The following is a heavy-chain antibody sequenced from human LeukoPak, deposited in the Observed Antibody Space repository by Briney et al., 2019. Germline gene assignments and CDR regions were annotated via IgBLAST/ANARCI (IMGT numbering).Heavy chain of an antibody. J-gene: IGHJ4*02. Sequence: ASVKVSCKASGYTFTGYYMHWVRQAPGQGLEWMGWINPNSGGTNYAQEFQGRVTMTRDTSISTAYMELSRLRSDDTAVYYCARDGDYDYVWGSYRLMHYWGQGTLVTVSS. CDR1: GYTFTGYY. CDR3: ARDGDYDYVWGSYRLMHY. D-gene: IGHD3-16*02. CDR2: INPNSGGT. V-gene: IGHV1-2*02.